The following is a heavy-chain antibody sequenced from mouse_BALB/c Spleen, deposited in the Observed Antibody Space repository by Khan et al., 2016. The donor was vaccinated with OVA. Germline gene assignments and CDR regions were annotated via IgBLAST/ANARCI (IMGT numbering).Heavy chain of an antibody. J-gene: IGHJ2*01. D-gene: IGHD1-1*01. CDR1: GYTFTNYW. V-gene: IGHV1-87*01. Sequence: QVQLKQSGAELARPGTSVKLSCKASGYTFTNYWMQWVKQRPGQGLEWIGTTYPGNGDTRYTQNSKVKATLTADKSSNTAYMHLGSLASEDSAVYYCARGGITTGYFDYWGLGTTLTVSS. CDR2: TYPGNGDT. CDR3: ARGGITTGYFDY.